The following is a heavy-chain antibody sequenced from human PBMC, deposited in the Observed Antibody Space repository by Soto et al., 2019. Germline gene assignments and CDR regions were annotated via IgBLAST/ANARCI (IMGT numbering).Heavy chain of an antibody. CDR2: ISGSGGST. J-gene: IGHJ4*02. V-gene: IGHV3-23*01. Sequence: EVQLLESGGGLVQPGGSLRLSCVASGFTFSSYAVTWVRQAPGKGLDWVSTISGSGGSTYYADSVKGRFTISRDNSKNTLYLQMNSLRAEDTAIYYCAKPPRGGGPVGFDYWGQGTLVTVFS. CDR3: AKPPRGGGPVGFDY. CDR1: GFTFSSYA. D-gene: IGHD2-15*01.